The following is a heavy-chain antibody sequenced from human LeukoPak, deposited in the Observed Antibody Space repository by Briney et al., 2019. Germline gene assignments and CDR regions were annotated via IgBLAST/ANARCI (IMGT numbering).Heavy chain of an antibody. D-gene: IGHD6-19*01. Sequence: SQTLSLTCTVSGGSISSGSYYWSWIRQPAGKGLEWIGRIYTSGSTNYNPSLKSRVTISVDSSKNQFSLKLSSVTAADTAVYYCARDPSLWEQWPYFDYWGQGTLVTVSS. CDR2: IYTSGST. CDR1: GGSISSGSYY. CDR3: ARDPSLWEQWPYFDY. V-gene: IGHV4-61*02. J-gene: IGHJ4*02.